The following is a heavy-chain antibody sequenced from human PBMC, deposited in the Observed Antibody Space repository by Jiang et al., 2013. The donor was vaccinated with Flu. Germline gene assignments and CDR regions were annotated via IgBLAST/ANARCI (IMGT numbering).Heavy chain of an antibody. V-gene: IGHV3-30-3*01. Sequence: VQLVESGGGVVQPGRSLRLSCAASGFTFSNYGMHWVRQAPGKGLEWVAIISYDGSNKDYADSVKGRFTISRDNSKNTVYLQMNSLRDEDTAVYYCARPPGVGATVWRDAFDIWGQGTMVTVSS. D-gene: IGHD1-26*01. CDR3: ARPPGVGATVWRDAFDI. CDR1: GFTFSNYG. J-gene: IGHJ3*02. CDR2: ISYDGSNK.